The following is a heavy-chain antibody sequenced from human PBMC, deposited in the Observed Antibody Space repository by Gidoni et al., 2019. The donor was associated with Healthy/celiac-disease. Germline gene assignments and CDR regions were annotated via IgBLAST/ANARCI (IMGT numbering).Heavy chain of an antibody. CDR3: ARGNRAAPDFQH. J-gene: IGHJ1*01. V-gene: IGHV4-38-2*02. CDR1: GYSISLGYY. Sequence: VQLPESGPGLVKPSETLSLTCTVSGYSISLGYYWGWIRQPPGKGLEWSGSIYHSGSTYYNTSLKSRVTISLDTSKNQFSLRLSSVTAADTAVYYCARGNRAAPDFQHWGQGTLVTVSS. CDR2: IYHSGST. D-gene: IGHD6-6*01.